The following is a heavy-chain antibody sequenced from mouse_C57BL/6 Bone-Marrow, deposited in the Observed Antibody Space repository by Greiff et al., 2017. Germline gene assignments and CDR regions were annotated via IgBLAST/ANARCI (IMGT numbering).Heavy chain of an antibody. CDR3: ARADYYEKKYYCDY. CDR1: GFTFSSYA. D-gene: IGHD1-1*01. V-gene: IGHV5-4*01. CDR2: ISDGGSYT. Sequence: EVQVVESGGGLVKPGGSLKLSCAASGFTFSSYAMSWVRQTPEKRLEWVATISDGGSYTYYPDNVKGRFTISRDNAKNNLYLQMSHLKSEDTAMYYCARADYYEKKYYCDYWGQGTTLTVSS. J-gene: IGHJ2*01.